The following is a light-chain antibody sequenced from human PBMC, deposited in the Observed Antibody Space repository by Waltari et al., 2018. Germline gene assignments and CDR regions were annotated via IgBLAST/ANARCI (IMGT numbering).Light chain of an antibody. CDR2: AAS. CDR1: QSMSSY. V-gene: IGKV1-39*01. J-gene: IGKJ3*01. CDR3: QQSYSTPRT. Sequence: DIQMTHSPSSLSPSVGSRVTITCRASQSMSSYLNWYQQKPGKAPKLLIYAASSLQSGVPSRFSGSGSGTDFTLTISSLQPEDFATYYCQQSYSTPRTFGPGTKVDIK.